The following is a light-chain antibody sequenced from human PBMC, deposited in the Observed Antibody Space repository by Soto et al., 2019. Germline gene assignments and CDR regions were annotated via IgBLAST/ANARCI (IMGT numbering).Light chain of an antibody. CDR3: SSHTTSSTYV. Sequence: QSALTKPPSGYGSPGQSVAISCTGTSSDVGNYNRVSWYQQPPGTAPRLMIYDVSNRPSGVPDRFSGSKSGNTASLTISGLQADDEADYYCSSHTTSSTYVFGTGTKVTVL. CDR1: SSDVGNYNR. V-gene: IGLV2-18*02. CDR2: DVS. J-gene: IGLJ1*01.